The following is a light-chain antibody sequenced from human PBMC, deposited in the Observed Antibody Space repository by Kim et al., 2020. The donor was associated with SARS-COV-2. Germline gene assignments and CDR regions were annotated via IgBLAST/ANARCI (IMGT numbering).Light chain of an antibody. V-gene: IGKV3-11*01. CDR1: QSISDY. CDR3: QHRANWPQT. J-gene: IGKJ2*01. Sequence: SMSPGERATPSCRASQSISDYLGWYQQRGGQAPRILIYNASHRATGIPARFSGSGSGTDFTITISGLEPEDSAIYYCQHRANWPQTFGQGTKLEI. CDR2: NAS.